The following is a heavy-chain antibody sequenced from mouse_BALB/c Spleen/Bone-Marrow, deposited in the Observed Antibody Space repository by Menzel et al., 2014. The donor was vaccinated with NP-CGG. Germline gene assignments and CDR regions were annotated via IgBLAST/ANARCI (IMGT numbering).Heavy chain of an antibody. V-gene: IGHV1-14*01. CDR3: ARSLYGYDWYFDV. CDR2: INPNNDGT. J-gene: IGHJ1*01. CDR1: GYTFTSYV. Sequence: VQLQQSGPGLVKPGASVKMSCKASGYTFTSYVMHWVKQKPGQGLEWIGNINPNNDGTYYNEKFKGQATLTSDKSSSTAYMELSSLTSEDSAVYYCARSLYGYDWYFDVWGAGTTVTVSS. D-gene: IGHD2-2*01.